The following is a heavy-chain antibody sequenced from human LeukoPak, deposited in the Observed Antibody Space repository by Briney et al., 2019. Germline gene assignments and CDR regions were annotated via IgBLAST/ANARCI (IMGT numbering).Heavy chain of an antibody. Sequence: VASVKVSCKASGYTFTSYDINWVRQATGQGLEWMGWMNPNSGNTGYAQKFQGRVTITTDESTSTAYMELSSLRSEDTAVYYCARDLTHDYGDYVWGQGTLVTVSS. V-gene: IGHV1-8*01. D-gene: IGHD4-17*01. CDR1: GYTFTSYD. J-gene: IGHJ4*02. CDR3: ARDLTHDYGDYV. CDR2: MNPNSGNT.